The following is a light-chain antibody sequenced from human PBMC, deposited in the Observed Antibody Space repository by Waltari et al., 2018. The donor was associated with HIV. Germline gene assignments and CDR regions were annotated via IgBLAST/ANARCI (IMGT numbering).Light chain of an antibody. V-gene: IGLV1-40*01. CDR1: RYKIRGGSD. CDR2: ENH. CDR3: QSYASSLSGV. Sequence: QSVLTHPPSVSGAPGPRVSLSFTGSRYKIRGGSDVPGYRHLPGTAPTLHHYENHNRPSGVPDRLPGSKSGNPGSLALTGLQADGEADYYCQSYASSLSGVFGGGTKLTVL. J-gene: IGLJ3*02.